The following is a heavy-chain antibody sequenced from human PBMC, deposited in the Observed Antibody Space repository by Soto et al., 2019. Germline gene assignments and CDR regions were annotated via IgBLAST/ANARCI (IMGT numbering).Heavy chain of an antibody. CDR3: AKGFIVVVTAIRPDDNFDV. J-gene: IGHJ3*01. V-gene: IGHV3-23*01. CDR2: ISGGGGST. CDR1: GFTFNTYA. D-gene: IGHD2-21*02. Sequence: EVQLLESGGGLVQPGGSLRLSCAASGFTFNTYAMNWVRQVPGKGLEWVASISGGGGSTYYADSVKGRFTIYRDTSKNTLYLQMNSLSAEDTAVYYCAKGFIVVVTAIRPDDNFDVWGQGTMVTVSS.